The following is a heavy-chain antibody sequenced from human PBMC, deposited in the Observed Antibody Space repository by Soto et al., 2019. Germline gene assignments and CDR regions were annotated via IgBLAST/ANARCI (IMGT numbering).Heavy chain of an antibody. CDR3: ARGPGSGWYDY. Sequence: QVQLQESGPGLVKPSQTLSLTCTVSGGSISSGGYYWSWIRQHPGKGLEWIGYIYYSGSTYYNPSLKXGXTXSXXTSKNQFSLKLSSVTAADTAVYYCARGPGSGWYDYWGPGTLVTVSS. D-gene: IGHD6-19*01. V-gene: IGHV4-31*03. J-gene: IGHJ4*02. CDR2: IYYSGST. CDR1: GGSISSGGYY.